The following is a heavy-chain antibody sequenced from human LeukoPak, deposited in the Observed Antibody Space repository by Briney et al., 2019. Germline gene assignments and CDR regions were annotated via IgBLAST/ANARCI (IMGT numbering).Heavy chain of an antibody. Sequence: GGSLRLSCAASGFTFSYARMSGVRQAPGKRLEGVGRIKSKTEGGTKDYAAPVKGRFTISRDDPKTTLYLQMNSLKTEATAVYYCSTDYPNSGYETFDYWGQGTLVTVSS. D-gene: IGHD5-12*01. J-gene: IGHJ4*02. CDR3: STDYPNSGYETFDY. V-gene: IGHV3-15*01. CDR1: GFTFSYAR. CDR2: IKSKTEGGTK.